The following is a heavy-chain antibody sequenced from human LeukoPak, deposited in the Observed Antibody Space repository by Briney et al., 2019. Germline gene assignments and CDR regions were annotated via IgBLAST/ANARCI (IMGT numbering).Heavy chain of an antibody. CDR2: ISGSGGST. Sequence: GGSLRLSCAASGFTFSSYAMSWVRQAPGKGLEWVSAISGSGGSTYYADSVKGRFTISRDNSKNTLYLQMNSLRAEDTAVYYCAKDPYNWNYGGVDYWGQGTLVTVSS. CDR1: GFTFSSYA. J-gene: IGHJ4*02. V-gene: IGHV3-23*01. D-gene: IGHD1-7*01. CDR3: AKDPYNWNYGGVDY.